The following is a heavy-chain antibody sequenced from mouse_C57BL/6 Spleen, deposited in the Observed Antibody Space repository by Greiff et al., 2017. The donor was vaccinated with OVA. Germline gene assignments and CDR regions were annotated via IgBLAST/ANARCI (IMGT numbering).Heavy chain of an antibody. V-gene: IGHV3-6*01. CDR3: ARPSYLAWFAY. CDR1: GYSITSGYY. CDR2: ISYDGSN. Sequence: VQLQQSGPGLVKPSQSLSLTCSVTGYSITSGYYWNWIRQFPGNKLEWMGYISYDGSNNYNPSLKNRISITRDTSKNQFFLKLNSVTTEDTATYYCARPSYLAWFAYWGQGTLVTVSA. J-gene: IGHJ3*01. D-gene: IGHD2-10*01.